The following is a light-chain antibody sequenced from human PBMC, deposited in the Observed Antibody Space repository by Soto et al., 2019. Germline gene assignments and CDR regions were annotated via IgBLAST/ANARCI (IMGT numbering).Light chain of an antibody. V-gene: IGKV3-15*01. Sequence: EIVMTQSPTILSVSPGERATLSCRASQSVSSNLAWYQQKPGQAPRLLIYGASTRATGIPARFSGSGSGTEFTLTISTLQSEDVAIYYCQQYNSWPPYTFGQGTKLEI. CDR1: QSVSSN. CDR3: QQYNSWPPYT. J-gene: IGKJ2*01. CDR2: GAS.